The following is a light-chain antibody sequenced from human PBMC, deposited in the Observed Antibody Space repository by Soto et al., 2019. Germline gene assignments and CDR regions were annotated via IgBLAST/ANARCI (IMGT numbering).Light chain of an antibody. V-gene: IGKV3-15*01. CDR3: QQYNSYSVT. Sequence: EIVMTQSPATLSVSPGERATLSCRASQSISINLAWYQQKPGQAPRLLISGASTRATGVPARFSGSGSGTEFTLTISSLQSEDFATYYCQQYNSYSVTFGQGTKVEIK. CDR1: QSISIN. CDR2: GAS. J-gene: IGKJ1*01.